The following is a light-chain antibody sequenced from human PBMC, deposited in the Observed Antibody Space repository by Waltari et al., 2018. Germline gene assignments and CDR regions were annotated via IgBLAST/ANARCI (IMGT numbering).Light chain of an antibody. Sequence: QSALTQPASVSGSPGQSITISSTGPSSDVGSSNLVSWYQQHSGKAPKVILYYVTYRPSGISNCFSGSKSGNTASLTIYGLQAEDEAYYYCSSYTSNISWVFGGGTKLTVL. CDR2: YVT. CDR3: SSYTSNISWV. CDR1: SSDVGSSNL. J-gene: IGLJ3*02. V-gene: IGLV2-14*02.